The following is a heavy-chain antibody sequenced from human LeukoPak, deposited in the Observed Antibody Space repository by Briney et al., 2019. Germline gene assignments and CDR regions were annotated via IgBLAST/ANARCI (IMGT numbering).Heavy chain of an antibody. D-gene: IGHD4-17*01. J-gene: IGHJ4*02. CDR1: GGTFSSYA. Sequence: SVKVSCKASGGTFSSYAISWVRQAPGKGLEWMGWIISIFGTANYAQKVQGRVTITTDESTSTAYMELSSLRSEDTAVYYRASPPLSDYGDYGAFDYWGQGTLVTVSS. CDR2: IISIFGTA. V-gene: IGHV1-69*05. CDR3: ASPPLSDYGDYGAFDY.